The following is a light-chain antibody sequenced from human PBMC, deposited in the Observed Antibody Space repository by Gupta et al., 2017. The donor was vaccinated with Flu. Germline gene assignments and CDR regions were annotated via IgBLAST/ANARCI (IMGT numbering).Light chain of an antibody. CDR1: QSISSY. J-gene: IGKJ1*01. CDR2: AAS. Sequence: DIQMTQPPSSLSASVGDRVTITCRASQSISSYLNWYQQKPGKAPKLLIYAASSLQSGVPSRFSGSGSGTDFTLTISRLQPEDFATYYCQQSDSTRWTFGQGTKVEIK. V-gene: IGKV1-39*01. CDR3: QQSDSTRWT.